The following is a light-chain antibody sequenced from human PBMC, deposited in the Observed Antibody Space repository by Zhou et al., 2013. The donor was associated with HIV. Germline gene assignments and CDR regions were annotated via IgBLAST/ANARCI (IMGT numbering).Light chain of an antibody. CDR2: GAS. CDR3: QQDYNLPPT. V-gene: IGKV3D-7*01. J-gene: IGKJ5*01. CDR1: QSVSSSY. Sequence: EIVMTQSPATLSLSPGERATLSCRASQSVSSSYLSRYQQKPGQAPRLLIYGASTRATGIPARFSGSGSGTDSTLTISSLQPEDFAVYYCQQDYNLPPTFGQGHDX.